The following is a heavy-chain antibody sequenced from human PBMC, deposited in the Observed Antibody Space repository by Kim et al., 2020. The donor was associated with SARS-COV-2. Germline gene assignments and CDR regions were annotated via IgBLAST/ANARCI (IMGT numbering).Heavy chain of an antibody. Sequence: SETLSLTCAVYGGSLGGVYWSWIRQPPGKGLEWIGEINHSGSTNYNPSLKSRVTISVDTSKNQFSLKLSSVTAADTAVYYCARGSEWKLDEVFYIWGQGT. D-gene: IGHD1-26*01. CDR2: INHSGST. CDR3: ARGSEWKLDEVFYI. V-gene: IGHV4-34*01. J-gene: IGHJ3*02. CDR1: GGSLGGVY.